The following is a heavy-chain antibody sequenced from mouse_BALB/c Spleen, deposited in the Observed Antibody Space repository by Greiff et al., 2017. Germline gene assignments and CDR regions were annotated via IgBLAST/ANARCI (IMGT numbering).Heavy chain of an antibody. CDR3: TGTGNYAMDY. J-gene: IGHJ4*01. V-gene: IGHV2-2*02. CDR1: GFSLTSYG. CDR2: IWSGGST. D-gene: IGHD4-1*01. Sequence: VQLQESGPGLVQPSQSLSITCTVSGFSLTSYGVHWVRQSPGKGLEWLGVIWSGGSTDYNAAFISRLSISKDNSKSQVFFKMNSLQANDTAIYYCTGTGNYAMDYWGQGTSVTVPS.